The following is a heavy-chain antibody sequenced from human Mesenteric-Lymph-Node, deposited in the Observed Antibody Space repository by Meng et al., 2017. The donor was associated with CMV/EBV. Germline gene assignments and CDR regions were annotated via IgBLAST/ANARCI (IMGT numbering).Heavy chain of an antibody. CDR2: IYYSGST. D-gene: IGHD3-3*01. V-gene: IGHV4-59*01. CDR3: ARATYYDFWSGYYYDGMDV. CDR1: GGSISSYY. Sequence: GSLRLSCTVSGGSISSYYWSWIRQPPGKGLEWIGYIYYSGSTNYNPSLKSRVTISVDTSKNQFSLKLSSVTAADTAVYYCARATYYDFWSGYYYDGMDVWGQGTTVTVSS. J-gene: IGHJ6*02.